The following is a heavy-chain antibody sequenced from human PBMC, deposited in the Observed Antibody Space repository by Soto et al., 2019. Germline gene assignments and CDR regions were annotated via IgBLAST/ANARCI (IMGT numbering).Heavy chain of an antibody. V-gene: IGHV3-21*01. D-gene: IGHD2-21*01. CDR1: GFTFNTYD. Sequence: EVQLVESGGGLVKPGGSLRLSCAASGFTFNTYDMNWVRQAPGKGLEWVSSITTSSAYIYYADSLKGRITISRDNAKNSLFLEKNRLKAQDTAVDYCVRSGTARLLRHSWFDTWGQGTLVTVSS. CDR2: ITTSSAYI. J-gene: IGHJ5*02. CDR3: VRSGTARLLRHSWFDT.